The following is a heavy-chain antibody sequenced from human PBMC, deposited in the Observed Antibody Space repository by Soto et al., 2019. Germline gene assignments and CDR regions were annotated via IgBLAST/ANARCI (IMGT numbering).Heavy chain of an antibody. J-gene: IGHJ6*02. D-gene: IGHD3-3*01. CDR2: IIPIFGTA. CDR3: ARPFGVADYGMDV. V-gene: IGHV1-69*06. CDR1: GVTFSSYA. Sequence: SVRVSCKASGVTFSSYAISWVRQAPGQGLEWMGGIIPIFGTANYAQKFQGRVTITADKSTSTAYMQLSSLRSEDTAVYYCARPFGVADYGMDVWGQGTTVTVSS.